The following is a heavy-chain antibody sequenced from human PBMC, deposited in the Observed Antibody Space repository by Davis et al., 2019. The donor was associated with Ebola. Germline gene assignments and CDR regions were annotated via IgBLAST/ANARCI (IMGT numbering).Heavy chain of an antibody. J-gene: IGHJ4*02. D-gene: IGHD2-2*01. CDR3: MKQLTAAEGPDFDF. Sequence: GESLKISCAASGFAFTYSAMSWVRQAPGTGLQWVSAINSNAAYTDYTDSVKGRFTISRDNSKNTLYLQMNNLRVEDTAVYYCMKQLTAAEGPDFDFWGQGTLVTVSS. CDR1: GFAFTYSA. CDR2: INSNAAYT. V-gene: IGHV3-23*01.